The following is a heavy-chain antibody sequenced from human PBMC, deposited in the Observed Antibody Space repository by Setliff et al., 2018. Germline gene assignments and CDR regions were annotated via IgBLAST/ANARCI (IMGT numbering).Heavy chain of an antibody. D-gene: IGHD3-10*02. CDR1: RGTFSSYG. V-gene: IGHV1-69*05. CDR3: ARYVHFANHFDF. CDR2: IIPIFGTT. J-gene: IGHJ4*02. Sequence: GASVKVSCKASRGTFSSYGITWVRQAPGQGLEWMGGIIPIFGTTDYAQKFQGRVTITTDESTSTAYMEMSSLRSEDTAVYYCARYVHFANHFDFWGQGTPVTVSS.